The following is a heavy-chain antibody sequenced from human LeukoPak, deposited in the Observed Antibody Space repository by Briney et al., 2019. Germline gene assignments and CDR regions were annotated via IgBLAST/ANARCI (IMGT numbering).Heavy chain of an antibody. CDR2: IYYSGTT. CDR1: GGSLSSYY. V-gene: IGHV4-59*12. J-gene: IGHJ3*02. D-gene: IGHD2-21*01. Sequence: PSETLSLTCTVSGGSLSSYYWSWIRQPPGKGLEWIGYIYYSGTTNYNPSLKSRVTISVDTSKNQFSLKLSSVTAADTAVYYCARDYSPIIYGVRSDVKVFDIWGQGTMVTVSS. CDR3: ARDYSPIIYGVRSDVKVFDI.